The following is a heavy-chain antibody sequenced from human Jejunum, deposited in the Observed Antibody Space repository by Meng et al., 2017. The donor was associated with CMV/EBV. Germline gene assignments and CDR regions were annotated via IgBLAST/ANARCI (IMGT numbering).Heavy chain of an antibody. CDR1: GFTFSSHS. CDR2: ITGSGGNT. V-gene: IGHV3-23*01. CDR3: ARVGPWLFRAFDI. D-gene: IGHD5-12*01. J-gene: IGHJ3*02. Sequence: SGFTFSSHSMSWVRQATGKGLKWVASITGSGGNTYYADSVKGRFTISRDNSKNTLYLQMNSLRADDTAVYYCARVGPWLFRAFDIWGQGTMVTVSS.